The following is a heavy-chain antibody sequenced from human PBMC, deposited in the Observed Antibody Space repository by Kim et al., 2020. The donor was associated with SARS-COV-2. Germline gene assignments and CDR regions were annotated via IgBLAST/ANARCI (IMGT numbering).Heavy chain of an antibody. CDR2: IYHSGTT. J-gene: IGHJ4*02. CDR1: GGSISSGGYY. Sequence: SETLSLTCTVSGGSISSGGYYWSWIRQHPGKGLEWIGYIYHSGTTYYNPSLKSRVIISVDTSKNQFSLKVSSVTAADTAVYYCGRGPYSSRPFDYWGQGT. CDR3: GRGPYSSRPFDY. D-gene: IGHD6-19*01. V-gene: IGHV4-31*03.